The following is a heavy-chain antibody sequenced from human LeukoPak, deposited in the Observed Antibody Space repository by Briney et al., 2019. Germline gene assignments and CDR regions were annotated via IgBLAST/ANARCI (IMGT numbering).Heavy chain of an antibody. J-gene: IGHJ4*02. CDR3: ARLGVDCSAGSCYGFDY. Sequence: PSETLSLTCTVSGGSISSYYWSWIRQPPGKGLEWIGYIYYSGSTNYNPSLKSRVTISVDTSKNQFSLKLSSVTAADTAVYYCARLGVDCSAGSCYGFDYWGQGTLVTVSS. D-gene: IGHD2-15*01. V-gene: IGHV4-59*08. CDR2: IYYSGST. CDR1: GGSISSYY.